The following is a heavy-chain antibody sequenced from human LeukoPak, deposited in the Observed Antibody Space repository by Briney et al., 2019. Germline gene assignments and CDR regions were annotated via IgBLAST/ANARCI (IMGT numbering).Heavy chain of an antibody. V-gene: IGHV1-8*02. Sequence: ASVKVSCKASGGTFSSYAISWVRQAPGQGLEWMGWMNPNSGNTGYAQKFRGRVTMTTNTSISTAYMELSSLRSDDTAVYYCARGPTTVTRAFDYWGQGTLVTVSS. CDR2: MNPNSGNT. CDR1: GGTFSSYA. J-gene: IGHJ4*02. D-gene: IGHD4-17*01. CDR3: ARGPTTVTRAFDY.